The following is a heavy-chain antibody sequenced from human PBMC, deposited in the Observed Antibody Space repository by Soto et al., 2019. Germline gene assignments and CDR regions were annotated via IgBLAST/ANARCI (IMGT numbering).Heavy chain of an antibody. J-gene: IGHJ4*02. V-gene: IGHV3-30*18. Sequence: PGGSLRLSCAVSGFTFSSYGMHWVRQAPCKGLEWVAVISYDGSNKYYADSVKGRFTISRDNSKNTLYLQMNSLRAEDTAVYYCANSMRIAVAGTLLPDYWGQGTLVTVS. CDR1: GFTFSSYG. D-gene: IGHD6-19*01. CDR3: ANSMRIAVAGTLLPDY. CDR2: ISYDGSNK.